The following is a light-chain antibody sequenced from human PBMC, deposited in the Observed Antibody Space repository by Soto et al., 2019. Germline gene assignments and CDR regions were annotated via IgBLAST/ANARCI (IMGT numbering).Light chain of an antibody. CDR2: WAS. J-gene: IGKJ4*01. V-gene: IGKV4-1*01. CDR1: QSVLYSSNNRNY. CDR3: QQYYSTPLT. Sequence: DIVMTQSPDSLAVSLGERATINCKSSQSVLYSSNNRNYLAWYQQRPGQPPKLLLYWASTRESGVPDRFSGSGSETDFTLTSSSLQAEDVAVYYCQQYYSTPLTFGGGTKVEIK.